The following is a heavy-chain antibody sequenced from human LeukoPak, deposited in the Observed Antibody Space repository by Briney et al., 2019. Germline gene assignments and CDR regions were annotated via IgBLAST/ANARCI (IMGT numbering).Heavy chain of an antibody. CDR2: ISSSGSTI. J-gene: IGHJ4*02. CDR3: ARDLYSSGWYDY. D-gene: IGHD6-19*01. V-gene: IGHV3-48*03. CDR1: GFTFSSYE. Sequence: PGGSLRLSCAASGFTFSSYEMNWVRQAPGKGLEWVSYISSSGSTIYYADSVKGRFTISRDNSKNTLYLQMNSLRAEDTAVYYCARDLYSSGWYDYWGQGTLVTVSS.